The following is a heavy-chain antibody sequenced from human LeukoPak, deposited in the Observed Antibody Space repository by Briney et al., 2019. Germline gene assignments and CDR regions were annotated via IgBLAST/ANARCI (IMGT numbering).Heavy chain of an antibody. CDR2: ISAYNGNT. D-gene: IGHD2-15*01. J-gene: IGHJ4*02. Sequence: ASVKVSCKASGYTFTSYGMHWVRQAPGQRLEWMGWISAYNGNTNYAQKLQGRVTMTTDTSTSTAYMELRNLRSEDTAVYYCARVGVSCSGGSCYSDHFDYWGQGTLVTVSS. V-gene: IGHV1-18*01. CDR3: ARVGVSCSGGSCYSDHFDY. CDR1: GYTFTSYG.